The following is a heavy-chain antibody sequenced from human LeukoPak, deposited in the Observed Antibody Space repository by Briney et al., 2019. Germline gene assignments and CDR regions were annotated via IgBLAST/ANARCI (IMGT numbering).Heavy chain of an antibody. Sequence: SETLSLTCTVSGGSISSYYWSWIRQSPGKGLEWIGYIYYSGSTNYNPSLKSRVTISVDTSKNQFSLKLSSVTAADTAVYYCARGLNRGYYYGMDVWGQGTTVTVSS. D-gene: IGHD2-8*01. CDR3: ARGLNRGYYYGMDV. CDR1: GGSISSYY. CDR2: IYYSGST. V-gene: IGHV4-59*01. J-gene: IGHJ6*02.